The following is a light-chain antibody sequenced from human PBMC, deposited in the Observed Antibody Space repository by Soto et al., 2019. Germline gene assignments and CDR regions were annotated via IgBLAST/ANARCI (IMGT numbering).Light chain of an antibody. V-gene: IGLV7-46*01. J-gene: IGLJ3*02. Sequence: QAVVTQEPSLTVSPGGTVTLTCGSSTGAVTGGHYPYWFQQKPGQAPRTLIYDTTNKHSWTPARFSGSLLGGKAALSLSGAQPEDEAEYYCLLLGGGPWVFGGGTKLTVL. CDR3: LLLGGGPWV. CDR1: TGAVTGGHY. CDR2: DTT.